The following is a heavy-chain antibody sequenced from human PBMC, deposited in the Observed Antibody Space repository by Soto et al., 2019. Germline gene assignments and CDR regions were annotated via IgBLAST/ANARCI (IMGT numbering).Heavy chain of an antibody. CDR3: ARDSGEQLGRRGFYYYYMDV. CDR2: ILSSSASI. CDR1: GVTFSSFS. D-gene: IGHD6-6*01. Sequence: EVQLVESGGGLVKPGGSLRLSCAASGVTFSSFSFNWVRQAPGKGLEWVSFILSSSASIYYADSVKGRFTISRDNAKNSLYLQMNSLKDEDTAVYYFARDSGEQLGRRGFYYYYMDVWGKGTTVTVSS. V-gene: IGHV3-21*01. J-gene: IGHJ6*03.